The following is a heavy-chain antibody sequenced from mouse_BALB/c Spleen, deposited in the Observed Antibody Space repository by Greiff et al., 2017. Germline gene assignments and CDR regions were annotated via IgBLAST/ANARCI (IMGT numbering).Heavy chain of an antibody. CDR1: GYAFTNYL. J-gene: IGHJ2*01. CDR3: ARSKGREGGYFDY. V-gene: IGHV1-54*01. CDR2: INPGSGGT. Sequence: QVHVKQSGAELVRPGTSVKVSCKASGYAFTNYLIEWVKQRPGQGLEWIGVINPGSGGTNYNEKFKGKATLTADKSSSTAYMQLSSLTSDDSAVYFCARSKGREGGYFDYWGQGTTLTVSS.